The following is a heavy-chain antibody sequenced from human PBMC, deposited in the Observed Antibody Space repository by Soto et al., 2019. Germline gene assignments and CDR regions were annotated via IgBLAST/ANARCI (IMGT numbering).Heavy chain of an antibody. CDR3: AGPTSQQWYYMDV. CDR2: TYYRSRWYN. Sequence: SQTLSLTCAISGDSVSSNSAAWNWIRLSPSRGLEWLARTYYRSRWYNDYAVSVRSRITVNPDTSKNQFSLQLTSVTPEDTAVYYCAGPTSQQWYYMDVWRKGNTVTVSS. D-gene: IGHD1-26*01. CDR1: GDSVSSNSAA. J-gene: IGHJ6*03. V-gene: IGHV6-1*01.